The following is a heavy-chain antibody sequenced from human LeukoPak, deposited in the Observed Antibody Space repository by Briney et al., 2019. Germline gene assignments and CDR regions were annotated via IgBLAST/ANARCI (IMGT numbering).Heavy chain of an antibody. D-gene: IGHD2-15*01. Sequence: SETLSLTCAVYGGSFSGYYWSWIRQPPGKGLEWIGEINHSGSTNYNPSLKSRVTISVDTSKNQFSLKLSSVTAADTAVYYCARWGHCSGGSCYFDYWGQGTLVTVSS. CDR3: ARWGHCSGGSCYFDY. J-gene: IGHJ4*02. V-gene: IGHV4-34*01. CDR2: INHSGST. CDR1: GGSFSGYY.